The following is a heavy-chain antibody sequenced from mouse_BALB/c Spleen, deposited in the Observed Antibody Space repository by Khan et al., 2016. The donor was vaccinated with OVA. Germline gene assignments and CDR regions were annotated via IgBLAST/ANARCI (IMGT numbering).Heavy chain of an antibody. Sequence: VNVVESGPGLAAPSQSLSITCTISGFSLTNYGVHWVRQPPGKGLEWLVVIWSDGSTNYNSVLKSRLTITKDNSQSQVFLKMNSLQTDDTAIYFCARQPYYHYNIMDYWGQGTSVTVSS. V-gene: IGHV2-6-1*01. CDR3: ARQPYYHYNIMDY. CDR2: IWSDGST. D-gene: IGHD2-10*01. J-gene: IGHJ4*01. CDR1: GFSLTNYG.